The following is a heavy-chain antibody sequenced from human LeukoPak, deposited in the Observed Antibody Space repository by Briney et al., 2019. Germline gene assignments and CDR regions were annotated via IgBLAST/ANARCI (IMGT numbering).Heavy chain of an antibody. V-gene: IGHV3-30-3*01. D-gene: IGHD4-23*01. J-gene: IGHJ4*02. CDR1: GFTFSSYA. CDR2: ISYDGSNK. CDR3: ARGGNYYYFDY. Sequence: GGSLRLSCAASGFTFSSYAMHWVRQAPGKGLEWVAVISYDGSNKYYADSVKGRFTISRDNSKNTLYLQMNSLRAEDTAAYYCARGGNYYYFDYWGQGTLVTVSS.